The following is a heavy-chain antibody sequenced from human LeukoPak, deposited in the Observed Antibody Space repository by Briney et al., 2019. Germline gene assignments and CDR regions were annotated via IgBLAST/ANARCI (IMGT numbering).Heavy chain of an antibody. V-gene: IGHV1-69*13. CDR1: GGTFTSYA. CDR3: ARDFPYGSGSYLDY. Sequence: GASVKVSCKASGGTFTSYAISWVRQAPGQGLEWMGGIIPTFGTANYAQKFQGRVTITADESTSTAYMELSSLRSEDTAVYYCARDFPYGSGSYLDYWGQGTLVTVSS. CDR2: IIPTFGTA. J-gene: IGHJ4*02. D-gene: IGHD3-10*01.